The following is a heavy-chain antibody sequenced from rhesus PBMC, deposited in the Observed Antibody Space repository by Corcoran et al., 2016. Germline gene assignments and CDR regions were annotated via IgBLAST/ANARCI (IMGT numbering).Heavy chain of an antibody. Sequence: QVQLVQSGAEIKRPGASVKLSCKASGYTFTSYYIHWVKQAPGQGLEWIGMTTHKNGNKGYAQNIQGRVTITTDTSTSTGYMELSSLRSEDTAVYYCTRGKSSSWPYFDYWGQGVLVTVSS. CDR3: TRGKSSSWPYFDY. CDR1: GYTFTSYY. V-gene: IGHV1-180*01. CDR2: TTHKNGNK. D-gene: IGHD6-13*01. J-gene: IGHJ4*01.